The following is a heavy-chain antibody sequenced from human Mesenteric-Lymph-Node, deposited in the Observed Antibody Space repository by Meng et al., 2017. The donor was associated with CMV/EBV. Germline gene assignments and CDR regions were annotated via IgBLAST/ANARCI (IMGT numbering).Heavy chain of an antibody. Sequence: VSGASLSSGDYFWSWVRQPPGKGLEWIGFIYYSGSTYYNPSLKSRVTISVDTSKNQFSLNLSSVTAADTDVYYCAGASSSSSHWFDPWGQGTLVTVS. CDR1: GASLSSGDYF. CDR3: AGASSSSSHWFDP. V-gene: IGHV4-30-4*08. D-gene: IGHD2-2*01. J-gene: IGHJ5*02. CDR2: IYYSGST.